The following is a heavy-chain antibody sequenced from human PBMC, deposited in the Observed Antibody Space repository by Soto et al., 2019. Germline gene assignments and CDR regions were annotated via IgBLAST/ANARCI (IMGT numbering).Heavy chain of an antibody. J-gene: IGHJ5*02. CDR3: ARVIGWLSIWFDP. D-gene: IGHD3-22*01. CDR2: INHSGST. V-gene: IGHV4-34*01. Sequence: SETLSLTCAVYGGSFSGYYWSWIRQPPGKGLEWIGEINHSGSTNYNPSLKSRVTISVDTSKNQFSLKLSSVTAADTAVYYCARVIGWLSIWFDPWGQGTLVTVSS. CDR1: GGSFSGYY.